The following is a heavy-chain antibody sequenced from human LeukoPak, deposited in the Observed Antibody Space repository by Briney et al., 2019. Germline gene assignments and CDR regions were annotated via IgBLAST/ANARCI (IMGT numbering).Heavy chain of an antibody. V-gene: IGHV1-69*04. J-gene: IGHJ4*02. CDR3: ARDGEMATIPHYFDY. D-gene: IGHD5-24*01. CDR2: IIPILGIA. Sequence: GASVKVSYKASGGTFSSYAISWVRQAPGQGLEWMGRIIPILGIANYAQKFQGRVTITADKSTSTAYMELSSLRSEDTAVYYCARDGEMATIPHYFDYWGQGTLVTVSS. CDR1: GGTFSSYA.